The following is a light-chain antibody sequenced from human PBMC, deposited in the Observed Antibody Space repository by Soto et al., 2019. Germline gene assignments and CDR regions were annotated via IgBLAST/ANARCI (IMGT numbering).Light chain of an antibody. CDR2: GTS. CDR1: QDISSN. CDR3: QQYNNWPRT. Sequence: EIVLTQSPGTLSVSPGDGATLSCRASQDISSNLAWYQHKRGQPPRLLIYGTSTRATGVPARFSGSGSGTEFTLTITSLQSEDFVVYYCQQYNNWPRTFGQGTKVDIK. J-gene: IGKJ1*01. V-gene: IGKV3-15*01.